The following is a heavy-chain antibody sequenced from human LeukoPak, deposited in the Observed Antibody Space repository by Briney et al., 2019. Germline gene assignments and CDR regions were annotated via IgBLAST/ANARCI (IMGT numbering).Heavy chain of an antibody. CDR1: GFTFNSYV. CDR3: ARAQSATLSYYFDL. Sequence: PGGSLRLSCAASGFTFNSYVIQWVRQAPDKGLEWVAFTWSDGSEKFYTDSVKGRFTISRDNSKNKVYLQMNSLRAEDTAVYFCARAQSATLSYYFDLWGQGTLVTVSS. J-gene: IGHJ5*02. D-gene: IGHD3-22*01. V-gene: IGHV3-33*01. CDR2: TWSDGSEK.